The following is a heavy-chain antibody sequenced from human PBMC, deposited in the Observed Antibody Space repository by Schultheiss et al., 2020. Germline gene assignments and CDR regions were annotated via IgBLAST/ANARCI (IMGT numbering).Heavy chain of an antibody. CDR2: IWYDGSNK. CDR3: ARGELMVYAKGWFDP. V-gene: IGHV3-33*01. Sequence: GESLKISCAASGFTFSSYGMHWVRQAPGKGLEWVAVIWYDGSNKYYADSVKGRFTISRDNSKNTLYLQMNSLRAEDTAVYYCARGELMVYAKGWFDPWGQGTLVTVSS. J-gene: IGHJ5*02. D-gene: IGHD2-8*01. CDR1: GFTFSSYG.